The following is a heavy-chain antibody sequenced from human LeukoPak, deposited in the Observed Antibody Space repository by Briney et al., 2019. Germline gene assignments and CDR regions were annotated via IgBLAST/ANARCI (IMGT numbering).Heavy chain of an antibody. Sequence: SETLSLTCTVSGDSLVSGHYWGWIRQPPGQGLEWVGSVYHSGSIYYNPSLKSRVTISVDMSRNQFSLKLSSVTAADTAVYYCARVVLELMVYAPTYYYMDVWGKGTTVTVSS. D-gene: IGHD2-8*01. CDR3: ARVVLELMVYAPTYYYMDV. CDR2: VYHSGSI. CDR1: GDSLVSGHY. V-gene: IGHV4-38-2*02. J-gene: IGHJ6*03.